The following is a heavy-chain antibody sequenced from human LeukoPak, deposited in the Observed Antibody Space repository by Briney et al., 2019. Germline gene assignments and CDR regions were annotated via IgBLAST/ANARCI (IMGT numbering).Heavy chain of an antibody. CDR1: GFSFSSYG. V-gene: IGHV3-48*03. J-gene: IGHJ3*02. CDR2: ISSSGGTM. Sequence: GGSLRLSCVGSGFSFSSYGMNWVRRAPGKGLEWVSYISSSGGTMYYADSVQGRFTISRDNAENSLFLQMNTLRVDDTAVYYCAREXTRSNLLTYGSWDAYDIXXQGSXXTVS. CDR3: AREXTRSNLLTYGSWDAYDI. D-gene: IGHD3-10*01.